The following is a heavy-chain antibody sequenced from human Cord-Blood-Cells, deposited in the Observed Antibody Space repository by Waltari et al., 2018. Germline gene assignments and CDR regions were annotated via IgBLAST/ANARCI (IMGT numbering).Heavy chain of an antibody. CDR2: ISYDGSNK. CDR1: GFTFRSYA. J-gene: IGHJ4*02. D-gene: IGHD3-3*01. CDR3: ARTSSVLRFLEWLFDY. V-gene: IGHV3-30-3*01. Sequence: QVQLVESGGGVVQPGRSLRLSCAASGFTFRSYAMHWVRQAPGKGLEWVAVISYDGSNKYYADSVKGRFTISRDNSKNTLYLQMNSLRAEDTAVYYCARTSSVLRFLEWLFDYWGQGTLVTVSS.